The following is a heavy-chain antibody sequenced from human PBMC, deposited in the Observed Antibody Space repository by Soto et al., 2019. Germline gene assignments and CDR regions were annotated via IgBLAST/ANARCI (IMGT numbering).Heavy chain of an antibody. CDR3: ARDENWNPDD. D-gene: IGHD1-1*01. CDR1: GYSFSSYG. CDR2: IRSSGSSI. V-gene: IGHV3-48*02. Sequence: PGGSLRLSCAASGYSFSSYGMNWVRQAPGKGLEWLSFIRSSGSSIYYADSVKGRFTISRDNAKNSLYLQMNSLRDEDTAVYYCARDENWNPDDWGQRTLVTVSS. J-gene: IGHJ4*02.